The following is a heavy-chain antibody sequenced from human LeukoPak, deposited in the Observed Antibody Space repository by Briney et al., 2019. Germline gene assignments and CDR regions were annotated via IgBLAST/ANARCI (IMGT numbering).Heavy chain of an antibody. CDR3: AKGSSFDY. D-gene: IGHD3-10*01. CDR1: GFTFSSYG. CDR2: ISYGGSNK. V-gene: IGHV3-30*18. J-gene: IGHJ4*02. Sequence: QPGGSLRLSCAASGFTFSSYGMHWVRQAPGKGLEWVAVISYGGSNKYYADSVKGRFTISRDNSKNTLYLQMNSLRAEDTAVYYCAKGSSFDYWGQGTLVTVSS.